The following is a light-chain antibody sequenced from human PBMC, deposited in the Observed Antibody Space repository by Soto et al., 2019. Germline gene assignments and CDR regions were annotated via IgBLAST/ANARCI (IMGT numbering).Light chain of an antibody. V-gene: IGLV2-14*01. J-gene: IGLJ2*01. Sequence: QSALTQPASVSGSPGQSITISCTGTSSDVGGYNYVSWYQQHPGKAPKLMIYDVSNRPSGVSNRFSGSKSGNTASLTISGLQAEDEADYYCSSYTRISTVLFGGGTKLTVL. CDR3: SSYTRISTVL. CDR2: DVS. CDR1: SSDVGGYNY.